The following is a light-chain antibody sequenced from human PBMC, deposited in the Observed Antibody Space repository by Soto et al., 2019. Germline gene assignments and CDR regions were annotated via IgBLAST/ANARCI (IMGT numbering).Light chain of an antibody. J-gene: IGLJ1*01. CDR1: RRDIGDSNF. CDR2: EVN. CDR3: ASSRSGTIIV. Sequence: QPGLGQPASVSASPGQSVTISCTGPRRDIGDSNFISWYQHSPGKAPRLLIYEVNNRPSGVSKRFSGSKAGNTASLTISGLLDDEEADYFCASSRSGTIIVFGSGTKVTVL. V-gene: IGLV2-14*01.